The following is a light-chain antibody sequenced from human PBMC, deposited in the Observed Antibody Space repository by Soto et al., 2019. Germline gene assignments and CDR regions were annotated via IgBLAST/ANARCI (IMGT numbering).Light chain of an antibody. Sequence: QSALTQPASVSGSPGQSITISCTGTSSDVGGYNYVSWYQQHPGKAPKLMIYDVSNRPSGVSNRFSGSKSGNTASLTISGLQAADEADYYCSSYTSSSTLVVVGGGTQLTVL. CDR1: SSDVGGYNY. J-gene: IGLJ2*01. V-gene: IGLV2-14*01. CDR3: SSYTSSSTLVV. CDR2: DVS.